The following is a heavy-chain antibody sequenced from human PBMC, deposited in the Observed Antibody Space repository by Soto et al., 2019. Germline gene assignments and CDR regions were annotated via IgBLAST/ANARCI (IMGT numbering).Heavy chain of an antibody. Sequence: GASVKVYCKSSGYTFCRHAIHWAHPAPGQGLKWMGLMNAGHGDKKSSEKFQDRVAITRDASSSASNMDVRSLRSEDTAIYYCARDEGGWIFIEGGFRQFILDFWGQGCLVTVSA. V-gene: IGHV1-3*01. CDR2: MNAGHGDK. J-gene: IGHJ4*01. CDR3: ARDEGGWIFIEGGFRQFILDF. CDR1: GYTFCRHA. D-gene: IGHD3-16*01.